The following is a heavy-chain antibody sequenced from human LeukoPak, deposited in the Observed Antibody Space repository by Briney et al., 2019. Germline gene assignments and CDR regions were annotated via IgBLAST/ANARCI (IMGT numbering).Heavy chain of an antibody. V-gene: IGHV4-34*01. D-gene: IGHD5-12*01. Sequence: SETLSLTCAVYGGSFSGYYWSWIRQPPGKGLEWIGEINHSGSTNYNPSLKSRVTISVDTSKNQFSLKLSSVTAADTAVYYCARFSYGGDAGYWGQGTLVTVSS. J-gene: IGHJ4*02. CDR1: GGSFSGYY. CDR2: INHSGST. CDR3: ARFSYGGDAGY.